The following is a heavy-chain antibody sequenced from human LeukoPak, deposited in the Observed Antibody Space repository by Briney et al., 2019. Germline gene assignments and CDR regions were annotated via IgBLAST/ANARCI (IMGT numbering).Heavy chain of an antibody. CDR3: ARNGLAANGYFDY. V-gene: IGHV3-48*03. D-gene: IGHD2-8*01. CDR1: GFTFSSYE. CDR2: ISSSGSTI. J-gene: IGHJ4*02. Sequence: AGGSLRLSCAASGFTFSSYEMNWVRQAPGRGLEWVSYISSSGSTIYYADSVKGRFTISRDNAKNSLYLQMNSLRAEDTAVYYCARNGLAANGYFDYWGQGTLVTVSS.